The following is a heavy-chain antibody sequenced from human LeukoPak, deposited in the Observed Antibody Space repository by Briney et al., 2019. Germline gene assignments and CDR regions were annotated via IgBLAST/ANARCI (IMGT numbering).Heavy chain of an antibody. Sequence: SVKVSCKASGGTFSSYAISWVRQAPGQGLEWMGGIIPIFGTANYAQKFQGRVTITADESTSTAYMELSSLKSEDTAVYYCARTGFGDAYVPFDYWGQGTLVTVSS. V-gene: IGHV1-69*13. CDR3: ARTGFGDAYVPFDY. J-gene: IGHJ4*02. CDR1: GGTFSSYA. D-gene: IGHD3-10*01. CDR2: IIPIFGTA.